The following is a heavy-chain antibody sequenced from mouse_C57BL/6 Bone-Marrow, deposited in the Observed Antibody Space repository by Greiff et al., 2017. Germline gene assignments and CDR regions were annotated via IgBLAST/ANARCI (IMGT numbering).Heavy chain of an antibody. J-gene: IGHJ2*01. CDR2: IHPNSGST. CDR3: AFITTVVAPYYFDY. D-gene: IGHD1-1*01. V-gene: IGHV1-64*01. Sequence: VQLQQPGAELVKPGASVKLSCKASGYTFTSYWMHWVKQRPGQGLEWIGMIHPNSGSTNYNEKFKSKATLTVDKSSSTAYMQLSSLTSEDSAVYYCAFITTVVAPYYFDYWGQGTTLTVSS. CDR1: GYTFTSYW.